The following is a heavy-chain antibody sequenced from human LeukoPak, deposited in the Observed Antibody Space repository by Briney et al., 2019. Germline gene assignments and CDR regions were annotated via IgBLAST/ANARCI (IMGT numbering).Heavy chain of an antibody. Sequence: GGSLRLSCAASGNYWIHWVRQAPGKGLVWVSHINSDGSWTSYADSVKGRFTISKDNAKNTVYLQMNSLRAEDTAVYYCVSFYETYWGRGTLVTVSS. D-gene: IGHD2/OR15-2a*01. J-gene: IGHJ4*02. CDR3: VSFYETY. CDR1: GNYW. V-gene: IGHV3-74*01. CDR2: INSDGSWT.